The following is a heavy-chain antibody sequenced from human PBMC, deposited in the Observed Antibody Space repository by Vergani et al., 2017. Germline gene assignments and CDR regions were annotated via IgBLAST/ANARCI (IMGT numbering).Heavy chain of an antibody. CDR1: GYSFTSYW. V-gene: IGHV5-51*01. CDR2: IYPGDSDT. J-gene: IGHJ5*02. Sequence: EVQLVQSGADVKKPGESLKISCKGFGYSFTSYWIGWVRQMPGKGLEWMGIIYPGDSDTRYSPSFQGQVTISADKSISTAYLQWSSLKASDTAMYYCARLAPAGWKWLRGWFDPWGQGTLVTVSS. D-gene: IGHD6-19*01. CDR3: ARLAPAGWKWLRGWFDP.